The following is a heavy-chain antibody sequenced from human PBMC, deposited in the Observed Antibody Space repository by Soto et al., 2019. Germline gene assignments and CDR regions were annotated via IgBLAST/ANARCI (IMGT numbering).Heavy chain of an antibody. CDR2: INSILGIS. D-gene: IGHD3-16*01. CDR3: ARGPVRGMGGDS. V-gene: IGHV1-69*02. J-gene: IGHJ5*01. Sequence: QVQLVQSGAEVKEPGSSVKVSCKASGGTVNSDTINWVRQAPGQGLEWMGRINSILGISNYAQKFQGRIAITADKSTNSGYMELSSLRSEDTAVYYCARGPVRGMGGDSWGQGTLVTVSS. CDR1: GGTVNSDT.